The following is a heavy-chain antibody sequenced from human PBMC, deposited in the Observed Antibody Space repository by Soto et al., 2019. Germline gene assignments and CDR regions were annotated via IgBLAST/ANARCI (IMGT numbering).Heavy chain of an antibody. Sequence: PSETLSLTCTVPGRAISGYYWTWIRQSDGEGLEWIGRIYSSGSTNYNPSLKSRVTISLDTSMNYFSLRLSSVTAADTAVYYCARGQRFSDWFDPWGQGTLVTVSS. CDR3: ARGQRFSDWFDP. D-gene: IGHD3-3*01. J-gene: IGHJ5*02. V-gene: IGHV4-4*07. CDR2: IYSSGST. CDR1: GRAISGYY.